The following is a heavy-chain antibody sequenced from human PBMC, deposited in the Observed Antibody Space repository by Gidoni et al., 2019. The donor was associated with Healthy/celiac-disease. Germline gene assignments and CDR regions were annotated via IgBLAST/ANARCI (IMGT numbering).Heavy chain of an antibody. CDR3: AGSIAARTLFDY. V-gene: IGHV4-59*01. J-gene: IGHJ4*02. CDR2: IYYSGST. D-gene: IGHD6-6*01. CDR1: GGSISSYY. Sequence: QVQLQESGPGLVKPSETLSLTCTVSGGSISSYYWRWIRQPPGKGLEWIGYIYYSGSTNYNPSLKSRVTISVDTSKNQFSLKLSSVTAADTAVYYCAGSIAARTLFDYWGQGTLVTVSS.